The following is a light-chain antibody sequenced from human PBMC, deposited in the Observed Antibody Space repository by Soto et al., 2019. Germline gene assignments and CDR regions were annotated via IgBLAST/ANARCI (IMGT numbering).Light chain of an antibody. CDR1: QPIRTW. Sequence: DIQVTQSPSTLSASVGDRVTITCRASQPIRTWLAWYQEKPGKAPKLLIYDDSSLEGGVPSRFSGSGSGTEFTLSISSLQPDDSATYYCQQYNSYFQTFGRGTKVDIK. CDR3: QQYNSYFQT. V-gene: IGKV1-5*01. CDR2: DDS. J-gene: IGKJ1*01.